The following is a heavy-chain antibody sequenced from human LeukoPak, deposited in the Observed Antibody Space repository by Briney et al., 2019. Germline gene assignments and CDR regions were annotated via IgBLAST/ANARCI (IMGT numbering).Heavy chain of an antibody. V-gene: IGHV3-21*01. CDR2: IRSSSSYI. J-gene: IGHJ6*03. Sequence: PGGSLRLSCAASGFTFSSYSMNWVRQAPGKGLEWVSSIRSSSSYIYYADSVKGRFTISRDNAKNSLYLQMNSLRAEDTAVYYCARDSDSSSYYYYMHVWGKGPTVTVSS. CDR1: GFTFSSYS. D-gene: IGHD6-6*01. CDR3: ARDSDSSSYYYYMHV.